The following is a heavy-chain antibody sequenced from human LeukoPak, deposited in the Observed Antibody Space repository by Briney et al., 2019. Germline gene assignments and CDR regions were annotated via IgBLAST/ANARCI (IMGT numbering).Heavy chain of an antibody. J-gene: IGHJ4*02. CDR3: ARSRGSSGSSPFDY. CDR2: ISSSSSTI. CDR1: GFTFSSYS. V-gene: IGHV3-48*01. Sequence: PGGSLRLSCAASGFTFSSYSMNWVRQAPGKGLEWVSYISSSSSTIYYAGSVKGRFTISRDNAKNSLFLQMNSLRAEDTAVYYCARSRGSSGSSPFDYWGQGTLVTVSS. D-gene: IGHD1-26*01.